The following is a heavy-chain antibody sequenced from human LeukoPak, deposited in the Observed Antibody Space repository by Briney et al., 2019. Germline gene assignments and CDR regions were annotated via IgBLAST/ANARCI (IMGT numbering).Heavy chain of an antibody. CDR1: GGSISSSSYY. CDR3: ARGKDYYDSSGYYG. V-gene: IGHV4-39*07. Sequence: SETLSLTCTVSGGSISSSSYYWGWIRQPPGKGLEWIGSIYYSGSAYYNPSLKCRVTISVDTSKNQFSLKLSSVTAADTAVYYCARGKDYYDSSGYYGWGQGTLVTVSS. D-gene: IGHD3-22*01. J-gene: IGHJ4*02. CDR2: IYYSGSA.